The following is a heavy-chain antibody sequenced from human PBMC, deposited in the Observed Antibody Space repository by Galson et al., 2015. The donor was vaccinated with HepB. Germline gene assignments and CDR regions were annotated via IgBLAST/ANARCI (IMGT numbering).Heavy chain of an antibody. V-gene: IGHV3-7*03. Sequence: SLRLSCAASGFTFSSYWMSWVRQAPGKGLEWVANIKQDGSEKYYVDSVKGRFTISRDNAKNSLYLQMNSLRAEDTAVYYCARGSDALEPFWSGYYLTAVGRDDSDPYFDYWGQGTLVTVSS. CDR1: GFTFSSYW. J-gene: IGHJ4*02. D-gene: IGHD3-3*01. CDR2: IKQDGSEK. CDR3: ARGSDALEPFWSGYYLTAVGRDDSDPYFDY.